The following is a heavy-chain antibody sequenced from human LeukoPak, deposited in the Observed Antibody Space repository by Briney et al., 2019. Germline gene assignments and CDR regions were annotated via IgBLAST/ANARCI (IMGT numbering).Heavy chain of an antibody. CDR3: ARDRPTYYDSWSGYENWFDP. CDR1: GFTFSYAW. Sequence: GGSLRLSCAASGFTFSYAWMTWVRQAPGKGLEWVAVISYDGSNKYYADSVKGRFTISRDNSKNTLYLQMNSLRAEDTAVYYCARDRPTYYDSWSGYENWFDPWGQGTLVTVSS. D-gene: IGHD3-3*01. CDR2: ISYDGSNK. V-gene: IGHV3-30*01. J-gene: IGHJ5*02.